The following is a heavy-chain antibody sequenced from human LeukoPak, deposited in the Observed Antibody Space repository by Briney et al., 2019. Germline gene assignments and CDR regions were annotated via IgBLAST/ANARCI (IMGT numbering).Heavy chain of an antibody. V-gene: IGHV3-21*01. CDR2: ISSSSSYI. J-gene: IGHJ4*02. CDR3: ARIVIRGSGPTDY. Sequence: GGSLRLSCAASGFTFSSYAMSWVRQAPGKGLEWVSSISSSSSYIYYADSVKGRFTISRDNAKNSLYLQMNSLRAEDTAVYYCARIVIRGSGPTDYWGQGTLVTVSS. D-gene: IGHD3-16*02. CDR1: GFTFSSYA.